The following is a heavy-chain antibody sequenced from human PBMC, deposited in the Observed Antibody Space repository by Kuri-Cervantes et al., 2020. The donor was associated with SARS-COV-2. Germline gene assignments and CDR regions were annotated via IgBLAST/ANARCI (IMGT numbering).Heavy chain of an antibody. CDR1: GGSISSYY. CDR3: ARRGRITIFGVVTAFDY. Sequence: SETLSLTCTVSGGSISSYYWSWIRQPAGKGLEWIWRIYTSGSTNYNHSLKSRVTMSVDTSKNQFSLKLSSVTAADTDVYYCARRGRITIFGVVTAFDYWGQGTLVTVSS. CDR2: IYTSGST. J-gene: IGHJ4*02. V-gene: IGHV4-4*07. D-gene: IGHD3-3*01.